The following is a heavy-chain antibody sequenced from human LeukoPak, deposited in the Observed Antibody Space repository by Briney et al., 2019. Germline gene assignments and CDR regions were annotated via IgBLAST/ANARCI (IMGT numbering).Heavy chain of an antibody. CDR1: GFTFSSYA. D-gene: IGHD3-3*01. Sequence: PGGSLRLSCAASGFTFSSYAMHWVRQAPGKGLEWVAVISYDGSNKYYADSVKGRFTISRDNSKNTLYPQMNSLRAEDTAVYYCAGCYYDFWSGYEGNDAFDIWGQGTMVTVSS. CDR3: AGCYYDFWSGYEGNDAFDI. V-gene: IGHV3-30-3*01. CDR2: ISYDGSNK. J-gene: IGHJ3*02.